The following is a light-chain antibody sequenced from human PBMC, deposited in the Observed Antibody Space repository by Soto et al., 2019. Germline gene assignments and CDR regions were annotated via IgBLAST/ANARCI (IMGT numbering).Light chain of an antibody. CDR1: QSLSGN. J-gene: IGKJ1*01. Sequence: EILLTQSPATLTVSPGDTATLSCRASQSLSGNLAWYQQKPGQAPRLLIFRASTRATGVPARFSGRGSGTDFTLTISGLQSEDFAVYYCQQYSNWPPWTFGPGTKADIK. CDR3: QQYSNWPPWT. CDR2: RAS. V-gene: IGKV3-15*01.